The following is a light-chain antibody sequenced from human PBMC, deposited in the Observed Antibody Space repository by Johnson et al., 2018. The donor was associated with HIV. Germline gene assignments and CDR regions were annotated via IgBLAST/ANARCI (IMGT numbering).Light chain of an antibody. J-gene: IGLJ1*01. V-gene: IGLV1-51*01. CDR3: GTWDSSLTSYV. Sequence: QPVLTQPPSVSAAPGQKVTISCSRSSSNIGNNYVSWYQQVPGAAPKLLIYDNNKRPSGIPGRFSGSKSGPSATLGITGLQTGDEADYYCGTWDSSLTSYVFGAGTKVTVL. CDR2: DNN. CDR1: SSNIGNNY.